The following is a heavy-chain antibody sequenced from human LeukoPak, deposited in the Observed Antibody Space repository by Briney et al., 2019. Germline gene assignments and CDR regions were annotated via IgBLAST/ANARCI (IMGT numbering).Heavy chain of an antibody. Sequence: ASGKVSCKASGYTFSGYYMHWVRQAPGQGLEWMGWINPDSGGTNYAQKFQGWVTMTRDTSISTAYMELSRLRSDDTAVYYCASVGGAYALWDWFDPWGQGTLVAVSS. V-gene: IGHV1-2*04. CDR3: ASVGGAYALWDWFDP. J-gene: IGHJ5*02. CDR1: GYTFSGYY. D-gene: IGHD1-26*01. CDR2: INPDSGGT.